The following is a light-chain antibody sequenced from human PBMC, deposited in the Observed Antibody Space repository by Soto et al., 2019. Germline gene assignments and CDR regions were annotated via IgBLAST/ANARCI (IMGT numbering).Light chain of an antibody. CDR3: QQLNSFPRT. CDR2: DAS. V-gene: IGKV1-13*02. Sequence: AIQLTQSPSSLSASVGDSVTITCRASQGISSALAWYHQTPGRAPKLLIYDASTLESGVPSRFSGSRSGTEFTLTVSSLQPEDFATYYCQQLNSFPRTFGPGTKVDIK. CDR1: QGISSA. J-gene: IGKJ3*01.